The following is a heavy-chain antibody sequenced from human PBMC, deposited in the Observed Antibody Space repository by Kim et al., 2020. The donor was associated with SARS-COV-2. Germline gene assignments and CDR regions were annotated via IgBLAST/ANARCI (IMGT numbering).Heavy chain of an antibody. D-gene: IGHD2-2*02. CDR2: IIPIFGTA. CDR1: GGTFSSYA. CDR3: AREALGYCSSTSCYTYYYYGMDV. Sequence: SVKVSCKASGGTFSSYAISWVRQAPGQGLEWMGGIIPIFGTANYAQKFQGRVTITADESTSTAYMELSSLRSEDMAVYYCAREALGYCSSTSCYTYYYYGMDVWGQGTTVTVSS. J-gene: IGHJ6*02. V-gene: IGHV1-69*13.